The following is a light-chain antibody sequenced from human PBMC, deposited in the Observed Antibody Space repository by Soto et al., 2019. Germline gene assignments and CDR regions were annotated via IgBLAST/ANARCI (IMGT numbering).Light chain of an antibody. CDR1: QSVSTN. CDR2: GAS. J-gene: IGKJ4*01. Sequence: ETVMTQSPDTLSVSPGERATLSCGASQSVSTNLAWYQQKPGQVPRLLIYGASTRASDIPARFSGSGSGTEFTLTISSLQSEDFAVYYCQQYNEWPLTFGGGTKVEIE. V-gene: IGKV3-15*01. CDR3: QQYNEWPLT.